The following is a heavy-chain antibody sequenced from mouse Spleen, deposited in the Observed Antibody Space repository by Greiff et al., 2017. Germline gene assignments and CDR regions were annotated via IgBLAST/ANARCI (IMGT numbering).Heavy chain of an antibody. D-gene: IGHD1-1*01. CDR1: GFTFSSYA. CDR2: ISDGGSYT. J-gene: IGHJ1*01. CDR3: ARRGSNYYGSSYGYFDV. V-gene: IGHV5-4*01. Sequence: EVHLVESGGGLVKPGGSLKLSCAASGFTFSSYAMSWGRQTPEKRLEGVATISDGGSYTYYPDNVKGRFTISRDNAKNNLYLQMSHLKSEDTAMYYCARRGSNYYGSSYGYFDVWGSGTTVTVSS.